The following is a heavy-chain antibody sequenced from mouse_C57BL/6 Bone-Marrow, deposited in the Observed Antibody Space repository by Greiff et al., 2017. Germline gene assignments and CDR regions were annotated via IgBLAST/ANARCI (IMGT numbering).Heavy chain of an antibody. D-gene: IGHD1-1*01. CDR1: GYAFSSSW. J-gene: IGHJ2*01. Sequence: QVQLQQSGPELVKPGASVKISCKASGYAFSSSWMNWVKQRPGTGLEWIGRIYPGDGDTNYNGKFKGKATLTADKSSSTAYMQLSSLTSEDSAVYFCARVTTVSYFDYWGQGTTLTVSS. CDR2: IYPGDGDT. V-gene: IGHV1-82*01. CDR3: ARVTTVSYFDY.